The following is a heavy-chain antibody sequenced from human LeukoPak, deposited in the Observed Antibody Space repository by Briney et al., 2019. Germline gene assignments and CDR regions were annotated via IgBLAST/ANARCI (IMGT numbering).Heavy chain of an antibody. D-gene: IGHD6-6*01. CDR3: ARGGSIAARPIDY. CDR1: GFTFSGYA. CDR2: ISSNGGST. Sequence: TGGSLRLSCAASGFTFSGYAMHWVRQAPGKGLEYVSAISSNGGSTYYANSVKGRFTISRDNSKNTLFLQMGSLRAEDMAVYYCARGGSIAARPIDYWGQGTLVTVSS. V-gene: IGHV3-64*01. J-gene: IGHJ4*02.